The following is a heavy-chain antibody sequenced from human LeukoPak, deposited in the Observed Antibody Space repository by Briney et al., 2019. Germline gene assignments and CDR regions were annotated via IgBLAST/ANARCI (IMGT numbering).Heavy chain of an antibody. V-gene: IGHV1-8*01. J-gene: IGHJ6*03. CDR3: ARGEAAAGTLKFYYYYYMDV. Sequence: ASVKVSCEASGYTFTSYDINWVRQATGQGLEWMGWMNPNSGNTGYAQKFQGRVTMTRNTSISTAYMELSSLRSEDTAVYYCARGEAAAGTLKFYYYYYMDVWGKGTTVTVSS. CDR2: MNPNSGNT. CDR1: GYTFTSYD. D-gene: IGHD6-13*01.